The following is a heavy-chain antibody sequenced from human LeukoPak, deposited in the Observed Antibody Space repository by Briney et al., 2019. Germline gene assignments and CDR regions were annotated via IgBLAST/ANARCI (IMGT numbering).Heavy chain of an antibody. CDR3: ARGRTYDY. Sequence: SSETLSLTCTVSGGSISSYYWSWIRQPPGKGLEWIGEINHSGSTNYNPSLKSRVTISVDTSKNQFSLKLSSVTAADTAVYYCARGRTYDYWGQGTLVTVSS. V-gene: IGHV4-34*01. J-gene: IGHJ4*02. CDR1: GGSISSYY. CDR2: INHSGST.